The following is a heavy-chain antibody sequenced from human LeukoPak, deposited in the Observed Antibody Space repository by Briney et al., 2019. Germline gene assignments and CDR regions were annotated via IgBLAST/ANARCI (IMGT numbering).Heavy chain of an antibody. J-gene: IGHJ3*02. V-gene: IGHV1-8*03. Sequence: ASVKVSCKASGGTFSSYAINWVRQATGQGLEWMGWMNPNSGNTGYAQKFQGRVTITRNNSISTAYMELSSLRSEDTAVYYCVRGKAGSSAAFDIWGQGTMVTVSS. CDR2: MNPNSGNT. D-gene: IGHD3-10*01. CDR1: GGTFSSYA. CDR3: VRGKAGSSAAFDI.